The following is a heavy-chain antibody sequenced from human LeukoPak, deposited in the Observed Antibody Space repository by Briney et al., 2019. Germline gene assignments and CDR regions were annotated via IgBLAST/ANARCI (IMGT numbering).Heavy chain of an antibody. CDR2: INWNGGST. V-gene: IGHV3-20*04. D-gene: IGHD3-22*01. Sequence: GGSLRPSCAASGFTLDDYGMSWVRPAPGKGLEWVSGINWNGGSTGYADSVKGRFTISRDNAKNSLYLQMNSLRAEGTALYYCARAEGNYYDSSTGDYWGQGTLVTVSS. J-gene: IGHJ4*02. CDR3: ARAEGNYYDSSTGDY. CDR1: GFTLDDYG.